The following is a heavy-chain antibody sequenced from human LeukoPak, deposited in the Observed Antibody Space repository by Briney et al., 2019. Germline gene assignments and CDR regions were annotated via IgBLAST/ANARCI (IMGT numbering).Heavy chain of an antibody. CDR3: ASALYVPNSYYFGMDV. CDR2: IYYSGNT. CDR1: GGSISSGTYY. J-gene: IGHJ6*04. Sequence: ASETLSLTCTVSGGSISSGTYYWSWIRQPPGKGLEWIAYIYYSGNTYSNPSLKNRLTVSVDTSKNQFSLNLNSVTAADTAVYYCASALYVPNSYYFGMDVWGKGTTVAVSS. D-gene: IGHD2-2*01. V-gene: IGHV4-30-4*01.